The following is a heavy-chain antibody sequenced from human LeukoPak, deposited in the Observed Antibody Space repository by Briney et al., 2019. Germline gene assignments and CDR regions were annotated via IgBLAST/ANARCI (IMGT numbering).Heavy chain of an antibody. D-gene: IGHD6-19*01. CDR2: ISYDGSIK. V-gene: IGHV3-30*18. CDR1: GFTFSNYG. J-gene: IGHJ4*02. CDR3: AKALAWGAVADPFDY. Sequence: PGGSLRLSCAASGFTFSNYGMHWVRQAPGKGLEWVAVISYDGSIKYYADSVKGRSTISRDNSKNTLYLQMNSLRAEDTAVYYCAKALAWGAVADPFDYWGQGTLVTVSS.